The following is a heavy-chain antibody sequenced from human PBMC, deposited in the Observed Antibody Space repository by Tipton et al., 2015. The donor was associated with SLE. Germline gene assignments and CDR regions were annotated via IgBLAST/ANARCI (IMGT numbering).Heavy chain of an antibody. CDR2: ISAYNGNT. V-gene: IGHV1-18*01. J-gene: IGHJ6*02. CDR3: ARDPPRYSGYDSHYYGMDV. CDR1: GYTFTSYG. D-gene: IGHD5-12*01. Sequence: QLVQSGAEVKKPGASVKVSCKASGYTFTSYGISWVRQAPGQGLEWMGWISAYNGNTNYAQKLQGRVTMTTDTSTSTAYMELRSLRSDDTAVYYCARDPPRYSGYDSHYYGMDVWGQGTTVTVSS.